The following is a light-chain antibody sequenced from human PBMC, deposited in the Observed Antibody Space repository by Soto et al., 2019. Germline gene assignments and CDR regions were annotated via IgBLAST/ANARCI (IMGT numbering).Light chain of an antibody. CDR1: RTDVGGYNY. Sequence: QSVLTQPRSVSGSPGQSVTISCTGTRTDVGGYNYVSWYQQHPGKAPKLIIYDVSQRPSGVPDRFSGSKSGNTASLTISGLQAEDEADYYCCSYAGSSPVVFGGGTKLTVL. CDR2: DVS. J-gene: IGLJ2*01. V-gene: IGLV2-11*01. CDR3: CSYAGSSPVV.